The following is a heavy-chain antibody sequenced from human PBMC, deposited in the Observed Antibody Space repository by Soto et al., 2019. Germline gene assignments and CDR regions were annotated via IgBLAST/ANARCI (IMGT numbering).Heavy chain of an antibody. J-gene: IGHJ4*02. V-gene: IGHV3-9*01. CDR2: ISWNSGSI. CDR3: AKGSYKGLYSSSWYDYYFDY. CDR1: GFTFDDYA. D-gene: IGHD6-13*01. Sequence: GGSLRLSCAASGFTFDDYAMHWVRQAPGKGLEWVSGISWNSGSIGYADSVKGRFTISRDNAKNSLYLQMNSLRAEDTALYYCAKGSYKGLYSSSWYDYYFDYWGQGTLVTVSS.